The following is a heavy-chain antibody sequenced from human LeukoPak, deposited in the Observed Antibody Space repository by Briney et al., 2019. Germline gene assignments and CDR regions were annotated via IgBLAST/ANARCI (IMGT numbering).Heavy chain of an antibody. CDR3: ARDLRLSSGYLLYYFDY. J-gene: IGHJ4*02. D-gene: IGHD3-22*01. Sequence: PGGSLRLSCVASGFTFSTYAMYWVRQAPGKGLEWVAVIWYDGSNKYYADSVKGRFTISRDNSKNTLSLQMNSLRAEDTAMYYCARDLRLSSGYLLYYFDYWGQGTLVTVSS. CDR1: GFTFSTYA. CDR2: IWYDGSNK. V-gene: IGHV3-33*01.